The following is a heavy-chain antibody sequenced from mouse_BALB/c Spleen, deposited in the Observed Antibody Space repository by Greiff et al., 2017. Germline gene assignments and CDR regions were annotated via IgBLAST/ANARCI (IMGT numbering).Heavy chain of an antibody. Sequence: EVQLVESGPELMKPGASVKISCKASGYSFTSYYMHWVKQSHGKSLEWIGYIDPFNGGTSYNQKFKGKATLTVDKSSSTAYMHLSSLTSEDSAVYYCARSGDGYYPPWFAYWGQGTLVTVSA. CDR3: ARSGDGYYPPWFAY. J-gene: IGHJ3*01. CDR2: IDPFNGGT. V-gene: IGHV1S135*01. CDR1: GYSFTSYY. D-gene: IGHD2-3*01.